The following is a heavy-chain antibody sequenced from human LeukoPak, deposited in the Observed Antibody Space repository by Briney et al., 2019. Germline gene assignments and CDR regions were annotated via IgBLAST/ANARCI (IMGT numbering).Heavy chain of an antibody. CDR2: NSGRWGSI. J-gene: IGHJ4*02. D-gene: IGHD1-26*01. Sequence: GVSLRLSCAASGLTFRRYAMSWAPQAPGKGLEWVSSNSGRWGSIHYVDSVKGRFTISRDNSKNTLYLQMNSLRVEDTAIYYCAKDLRSGGSYPDYWGQGTLVSVSS. V-gene: IGHV3-23*01. CDR3: AKDLRSGGSYPDY. CDR1: GLTFRRYA.